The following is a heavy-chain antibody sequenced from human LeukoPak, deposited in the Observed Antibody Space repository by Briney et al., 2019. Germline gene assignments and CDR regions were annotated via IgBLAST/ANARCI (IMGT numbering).Heavy chain of an antibody. CDR2: ISSSGRLM. CDR1: GFTFSEYY. Sequence: GGSLRLSCAASGFTFSEYYINWIRQAPGKGLEWVSHISSSGRLMQYADSVRGRFTITRDNAQNFMSLQMNNLKHEDTAVYYCARDTNNGLDVWGRGTTVTVS. D-gene: IGHD1-14*01. J-gene: IGHJ6*02. V-gene: IGHV3-11*01. CDR3: ARDTNNGLDV.